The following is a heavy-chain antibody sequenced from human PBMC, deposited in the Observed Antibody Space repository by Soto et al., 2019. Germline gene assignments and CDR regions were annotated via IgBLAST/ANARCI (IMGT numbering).Heavy chain of an antibody. J-gene: IGHJ4*02. CDR2: IIPIFGTA. V-gene: IGHV1-69*12. D-gene: IGHD2-15*01. CDR1: GGTFSSYA. CDR3: AREEAHCSGGSCSSDY. Sequence: QVQLVQSGAEVKKPGSSVKVSCKASGGTFSSYAISWVRQAPGQGLEWMGGIIPIFGTANYAQKFQGRVTITADESTSTAHMELSSLRSEDTAVYYCAREEAHCSGGSCSSDYWGQGTLVTVSS.